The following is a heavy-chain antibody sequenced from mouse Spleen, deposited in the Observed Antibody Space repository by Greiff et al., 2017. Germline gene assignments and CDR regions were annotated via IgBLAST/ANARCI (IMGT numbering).Heavy chain of an antibody. J-gene: IGHJ1*03. Sequence: EVQLQQSGPELVKPGALVKIPCKASGYTFTDYNMDWVKQSHGKSLEWIGDINPNNGGTIYNQKFKGKATLTVDKSSSTAYMELRSLTSEDTAVYYCARDYGSSYWYFDVWGTGTTVTVSS. V-gene: IGHV1-18*01. CDR3: ARDYGSSYWYFDV. CDR2: INPNNGGT. CDR1: GYTFTDYN. D-gene: IGHD1-1*01.